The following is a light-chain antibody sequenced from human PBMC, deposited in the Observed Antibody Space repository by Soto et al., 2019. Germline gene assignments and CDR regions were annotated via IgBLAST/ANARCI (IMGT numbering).Light chain of an antibody. Sequence: QSVLTQPRSVSGSPGQSVTISCTGTSSDVGGYNYVSWYQQHPGTAPKLMIYDVSMRPSGVPDRFSGSKSGNTASLTISGLQAEDEADYYCCSYAGSYTLYVFGTGIKLTVL. CDR3: CSYAGSYTLYV. J-gene: IGLJ1*01. CDR1: SSDVGGYNY. V-gene: IGLV2-11*01. CDR2: DVS.